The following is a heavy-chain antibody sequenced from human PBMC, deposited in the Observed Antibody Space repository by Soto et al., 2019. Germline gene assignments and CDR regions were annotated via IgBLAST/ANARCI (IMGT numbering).Heavy chain of an antibody. CDR1: GYTFTSYY. D-gene: IGHD3-16*02. CDR3: ARDGASPFGELSLYFFDY. CDR2: INPSGGST. J-gene: IGHJ4*02. Sequence: ASVKVSCKASGYTFTSYYMHWVRQAPGQGLEWMGIINPSGGSTSYAQKFQGRVTMTRDTSTSTVYMELSSLRSEDTAVYYCARDGASPFGELSLYFFDYWGQGTLVTVSS. V-gene: IGHV1-46*03.